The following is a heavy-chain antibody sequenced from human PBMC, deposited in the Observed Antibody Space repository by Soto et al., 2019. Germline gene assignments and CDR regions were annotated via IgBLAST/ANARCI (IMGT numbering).Heavy chain of an antibody. CDR2: IYHSGST. CDR1: GGSISSGGYS. D-gene: IGHD2-21*01. J-gene: IGHJ4*02. V-gene: IGHV4-30-2*01. Sequence: QLQLQESGSGLVKPSQTLSLTCAVSGGSISSGGYSWSWIRQPPGKGLEWIGYIYHSGSTYYNPSLRGQGTIAVDRSKNQFSLKLSSVTAADTAVYYCARGYVVAIDYWGQGTLVTVSS. CDR3: ARGYVVAIDY.